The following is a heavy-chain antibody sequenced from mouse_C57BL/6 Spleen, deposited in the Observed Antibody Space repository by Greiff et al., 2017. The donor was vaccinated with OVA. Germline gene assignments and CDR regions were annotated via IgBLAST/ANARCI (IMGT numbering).Heavy chain of an antibody. CDR3: ARRGSSPYWYFEV. CDR1: GYSITSGYD. CDR2: ISYSGST. V-gene: IGHV3-1*01. D-gene: IGHD1-1*01. J-gene: IGHJ1*03. Sequence: EVKLQESGPGMVKPSQSLSLTCTVTGYSITSGYDWHWIRHFPGNKLEWMGYISYSGSTNYNPSLKSRISITHDTSKNHFFLKLNSVTTEDTATYYCARRGSSPYWYFEVWGTGTTVTVSS.